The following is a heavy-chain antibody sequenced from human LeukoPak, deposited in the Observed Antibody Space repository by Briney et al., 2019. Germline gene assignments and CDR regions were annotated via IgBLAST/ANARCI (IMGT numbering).Heavy chain of an antibody. CDR2: INPNSGGA. V-gene: IGHV1-2*06. J-gene: IGHJ6*04. CDR1: GYTFTGYY. Sequence: ASVKVSCKASGYTFTGYYMHWVRQAPGQGLEWMGRINPNSGGANYAQKFQGRVTMTRTTSISTAYMELSRLRSDDTAVYYCARDFCGGDCYSRSTYMDVWGKGTTVTVSS. CDR3: ARDFCGGDCYSRSTYMDV. D-gene: IGHD2-21*02.